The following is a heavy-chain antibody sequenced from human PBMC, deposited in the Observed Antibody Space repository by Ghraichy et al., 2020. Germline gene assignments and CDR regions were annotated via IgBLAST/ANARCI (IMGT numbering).Heavy chain of an antibody. V-gene: IGHV3-7*01. CDR2: IKQDGSEK. CDR1: GFTFSNFW. J-gene: IGHJ5*02. Sequence: ESLNISCVGSGFTFSNFWMSWVRQAPGKGLEWVANIKQDGSEKNYVDSVKGRFTISRDNAENSVYLQMNSLRAEDTAVYYCVRDSGWFDPWGQGTLVTVSS. CDR3: VRDSGWFDP.